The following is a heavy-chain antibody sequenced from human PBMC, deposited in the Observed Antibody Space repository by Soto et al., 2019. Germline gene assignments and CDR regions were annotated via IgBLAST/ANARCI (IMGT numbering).Heavy chain of an antibody. Sequence: EVQLLESGRGLVQPGGSLRLSCAASGFTFRNYAMNWVRQAPGEGLEWVSVLSGDGAVTFYANSVRGRFTISRDNSKNTLYLQMNSLKADDTAIYYCVRISSGSYSDSWGQGTLVTVSS. J-gene: IGHJ5*02. CDR3: VRISSGSYSDS. CDR2: LSGDGAVT. V-gene: IGHV3-23*01. D-gene: IGHD1-26*01. CDR1: GFTFRNYA.